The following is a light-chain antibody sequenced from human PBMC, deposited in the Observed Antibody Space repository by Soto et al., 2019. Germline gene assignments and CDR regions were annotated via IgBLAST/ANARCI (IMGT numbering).Light chain of an antibody. V-gene: IGLV2-8*01. CDR3: SSYGGSNNFYV. CDR1: SSDIGGYKY. CDR2: EVS. J-gene: IGLJ1*01. Sequence: QSALTQPPSASGSPGQSVTISCAGTSSDIGGYKYVSWYQQHPGRAPKLMIYEVSKRPSGVPDRLSGSKSGNTASLTVSGLQAEDEADYYCSSYGGSNNFYVFGTGTKVTVL.